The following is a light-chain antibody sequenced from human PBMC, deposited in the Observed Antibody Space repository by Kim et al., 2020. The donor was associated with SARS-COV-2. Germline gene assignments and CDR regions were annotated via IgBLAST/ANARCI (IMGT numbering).Light chain of an antibody. Sequence: SVSPGQTASITCSGDKLGDKYACWYQQKPGQSPVLVSNQDSKRPSGIPERFSGSNSGNTATLTISGTQAMDEADYYCQAWDSSTGVFGGGTQLTVL. CDR1: KLGDKY. J-gene: IGLJ2*01. CDR2: QDS. V-gene: IGLV3-1*01. CDR3: QAWDSSTGV.